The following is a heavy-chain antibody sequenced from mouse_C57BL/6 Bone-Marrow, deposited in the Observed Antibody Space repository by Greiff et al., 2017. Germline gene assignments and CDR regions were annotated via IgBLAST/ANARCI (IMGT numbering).Heavy chain of an antibody. V-gene: IGHV1-55*01. CDR1: GYTFPSSW. CDR2: IYPGSGST. D-gene: IGHD2-4*01. J-gene: IGHJ2*01. CDR3: AGRLRRDY. Sequence: QVQLQQPGAELVKPGASVKMSCKASGYTFPSSWITWVKQRPGQGLEWMGDIYPGSGSTNYNEKLKGKAQLAVDPSSSTSYMQISSLTSEDSAVFYCAGRLRRDYWGQGTTLTVSS.